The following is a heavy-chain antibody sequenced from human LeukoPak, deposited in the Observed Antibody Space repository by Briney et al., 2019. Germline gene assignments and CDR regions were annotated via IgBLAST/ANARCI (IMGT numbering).Heavy chain of an antibody. V-gene: IGHV3-23*01. CDR2: ISSSSGSI. D-gene: IGHD3-16*01. Sequence: GGSLRLFCAASGFTLSNYAMTWVRQGPGKGPEWVAGISSSSGSIYYLDSVKGRFTISRDNSRNTLYLQMNSLRAEDTAVYYCAKDVLRLNYGYFDLWGRGTLVSVSS. CDR1: GFTLSNYA. CDR3: AKDVLRLNYGYFDL. J-gene: IGHJ2*01.